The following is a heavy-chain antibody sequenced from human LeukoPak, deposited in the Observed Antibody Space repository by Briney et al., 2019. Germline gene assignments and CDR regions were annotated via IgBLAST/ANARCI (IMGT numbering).Heavy chain of an antibody. V-gene: IGHV4-39*07. CDR2: INHSGST. CDR3: ARGGGTDIVVVPAATARDFDL. J-gene: IGHJ4*02. Sequence: SETLSLTCTVSGGSISSSSYYWGWIRQPPGKGLEWIGEINHSGSTNYNPSLKSRVTISVDTSKNQFSLKLSSVTAADTAVYYCARGGGTDIVVVPAATARDFDLWGQGTLVTVSS. CDR1: GGSISSSSYY. D-gene: IGHD2-2*01.